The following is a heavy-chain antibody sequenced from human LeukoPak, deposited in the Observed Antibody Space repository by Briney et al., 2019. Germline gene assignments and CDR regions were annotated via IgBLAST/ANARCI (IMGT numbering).Heavy chain of an antibody. CDR3: GRMGHGYKY. D-gene: IGHD5-18*01. Sequence: SETLSLTCAVYGGSFSGYYWSWIRQPPGKGLEWIGEINHSGSTNYNPSLKSRVTISVDTSKNQFSLKLSSVTAADTAVYYCGRMGHGYKYWGQGTLVTVSS. CDR2: INHSGST. V-gene: IGHV4-34*01. J-gene: IGHJ4*02. CDR1: GGSFSGYY.